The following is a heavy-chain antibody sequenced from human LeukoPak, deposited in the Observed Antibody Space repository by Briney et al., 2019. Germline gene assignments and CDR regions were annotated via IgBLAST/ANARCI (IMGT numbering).Heavy chain of an antibody. V-gene: IGHV3-11*01. CDR2: ISTSENVI. Sequence: GGSLRLSCAASGFIISDYSMSWLRQAPGKGLEWVSYISTSENVIYYADSVKGRFTTSRDNAQNSLDLRMKSLRAEDTAVYYCVRTTQSSAWFYFDNWGRGTLVTVSS. D-gene: IGHD6-13*01. J-gene: IGHJ4*02. CDR3: VRTTQSSAWFYFDN. CDR1: GFIISDYS.